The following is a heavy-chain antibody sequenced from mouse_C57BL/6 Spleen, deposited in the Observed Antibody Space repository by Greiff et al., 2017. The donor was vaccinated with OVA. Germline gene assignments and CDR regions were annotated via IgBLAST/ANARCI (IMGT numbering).Heavy chain of an antibody. CDR3: ARSGWLLSCDY. D-gene: IGHD2-3*01. CDR2: IDPSDSET. Sequence: QVQLQQPGAELVRPGSSVKLSCKASGYTFTSYWMHWVKQRPIQGLEWIGNIDPSDSETHYNQKFKDKATLTVDKSSSTAYMQLSSQTSEDAAVYYCARSGWLLSCDYWGQGTTRTVSS. V-gene: IGHV1-52*01. J-gene: IGHJ2*01. CDR1: GYTFTSYW.